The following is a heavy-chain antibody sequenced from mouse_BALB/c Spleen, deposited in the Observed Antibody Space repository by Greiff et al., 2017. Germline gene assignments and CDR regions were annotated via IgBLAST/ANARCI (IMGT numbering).Heavy chain of an antibody. Sequence: QVQLKQSGAELMKPGASVKISCKATGYTFSSYWIEWVKQRPGHGLEWIGEILPGSGSTNYNEKFKGKATFTADTSSNTAYMQLSSLTSEDSAVYYCAFYYDYDGFAYWGQGTLVTVSA. J-gene: IGHJ3*01. CDR2: ILPGSGST. D-gene: IGHD2-4*01. CDR3: AFYYDYDGFAY. V-gene: IGHV1-9*01. CDR1: GYTFSSYW.